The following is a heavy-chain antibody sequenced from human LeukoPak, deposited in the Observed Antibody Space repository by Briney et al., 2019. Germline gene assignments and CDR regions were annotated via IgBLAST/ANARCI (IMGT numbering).Heavy chain of an antibody. CDR2: INHSRST. CDR3: AREIPAVRLTYYFYYYMDV. CDR1: GGSFSDYY. V-gene: IGHV4-34*01. J-gene: IGHJ6*03. Sequence: PSETLSLTCAVYGGSFSDYYWSWIRQSPGKGLEWIGEINHSRSTNYNPSLKSRVTISVDTSKNQFSLKLSSVTAADTAVYYCAREIPAVRLTYYFYYYMDVWGKGTTVTVSS. D-gene: IGHD2-2*01.